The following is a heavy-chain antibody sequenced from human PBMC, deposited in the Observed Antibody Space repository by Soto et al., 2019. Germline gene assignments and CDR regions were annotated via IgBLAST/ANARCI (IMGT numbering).Heavy chain of an antibody. Sequence: PGGSLRLSCAASGFTFSSYSMNWVRQAPGKGLEWVSYISSSSSTIYYADSVKGRFTISRDNAKNSLYLQMNSLRDEDTAVYYCARACGSSPKSLCCNYWGQGTLVTVSS. D-gene: IGHD1-26*01. CDR2: ISSSSSTI. J-gene: IGHJ4*02. CDR3: ARACGSSPKSLCCNY. CDR1: GFTFSSYS. V-gene: IGHV3-48*02.